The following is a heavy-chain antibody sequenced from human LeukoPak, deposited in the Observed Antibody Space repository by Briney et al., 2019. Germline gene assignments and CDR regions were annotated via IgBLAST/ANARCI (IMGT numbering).Heavy chain of an antibody. CDR3: ARGGPPGTAGPVGY. J-gene: IGHJ4*02. CDR2: IYYSGST. D-gene: IGHD1-1*01. V-gene: IGHV4-39*01. CDR1: GPSIRSTIFY. Sequence: PSETLSLTCTVSGPSIRSTIFYWGWIRQPPGKGLEWIGSIYYSGSTYYNPSLKSRVTISVDTSKNQFSLKLSSVTAADTAVYYCARGGPPGTAGPVGYWGQGTLVTVSS.